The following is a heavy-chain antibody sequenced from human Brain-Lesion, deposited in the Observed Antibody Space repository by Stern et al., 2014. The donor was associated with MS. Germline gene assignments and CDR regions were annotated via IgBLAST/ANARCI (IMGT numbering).Heavy chain of an antibody. CDR3: ARGRVVPGFQYYATDV. V-gene: IGHV4-61*02. J-gene: IGHJ6*02. D-gene: IGHD2-2*01. CDR1: GGSISSGGYY. CDR2: IFNSGST. Sequence: QVQLVQSGPGLVKPSQTLSLSCTVSGGSISSGGYYWSWIRQPAGKGLEWIGRIFNSGSTSYNPSLKSRVHISKDTSTHPFSLRLTSMTAADTAVYYCARGRVVPGFQYYATDVWGQGTTVIVSS.